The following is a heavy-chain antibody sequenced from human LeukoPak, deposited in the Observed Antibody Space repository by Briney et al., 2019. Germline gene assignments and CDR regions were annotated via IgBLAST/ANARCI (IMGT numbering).Heavy chain of an antibody. V-gene: IGHV3-21*01. D-gene: IGHD4-23*01. CDR3: ARPSNYGGNSAFDY. J-gene: IGHJ4*02. CDR1: GFTFSSYS. CDR2: ISSSSSYI. Sequence: PGGSLRLSCAASGFTFSSYSMNWVRQAPGKGLDWVSSISSSSSYIYYADSVKGRFTISRDNAKNSLYLQMNSLRAEDTAVYYCARPSNYGGNSAFDYWGQGTLVTVSS.